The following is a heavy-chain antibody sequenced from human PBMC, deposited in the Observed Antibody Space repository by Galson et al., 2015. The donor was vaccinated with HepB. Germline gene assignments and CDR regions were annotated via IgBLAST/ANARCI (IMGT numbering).Heavy chain of an antibody. J-gene: IGHJ4*02. CDR1: GFTFGDYF. CDR2: ISGNSNFT. Sequence: SLRLSCAASGFTFGDYFVSWIRQAPGKGLQWVSYISGNSNFTDYAGSVKGRFTISRDNAKNSLFLQMNSLRVEDTSVYYCARQVRPGLGATAHWGQGTLVTVSS. D-gene: IGHD1-26*01. V-gene: IGHV3-11*06. CDR3: ARQVRPGLGATAH.